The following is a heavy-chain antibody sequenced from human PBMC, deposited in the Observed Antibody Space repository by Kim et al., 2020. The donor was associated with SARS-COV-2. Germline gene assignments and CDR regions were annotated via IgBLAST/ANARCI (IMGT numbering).Heavy chain of an antibody. Sequence: GGSLRLSCAASGFTFSSYGMHWVRQAPGKGLEWVAVISYDGSNKYYADSVKGRFTISRDNSKNTLYLQMNSLRAEDTAVYYCAREARVTMVRGVIINIDYWGQGTLVTVSS. J-gene: IGHJ4*02. CDR3: AREARVTMVRGVIINIDY. V-gene: IGHV3-33*05. CDR1: GFTFSSYG. CDR2: ISYDGSNK. D-gene: IGHD3-10*01.